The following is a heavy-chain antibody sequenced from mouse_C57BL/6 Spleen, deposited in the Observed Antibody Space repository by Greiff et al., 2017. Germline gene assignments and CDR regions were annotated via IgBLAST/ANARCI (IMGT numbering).Heavy chain of an antibody. J-gene: IGHJ4*01. Sequence: EVKLVESGGGLVKPGGSLKLSCAASGFTFSDYGMHWVRQAPEKGLEWVAYISSGSSTIYYADTVKGRFTISRDNAKNTLFLQMNSLRSEDTAMYYCARTYDYGSSYFYAMDYWGQGTSVTVSS. D-gene: IGHD1-1*01. V-gene: IGHV5-17*01. CDR3: ARTYDYGSSYFYAMDY. CDR1: GFTFSDYG. CDR2: ISSGSSTI.